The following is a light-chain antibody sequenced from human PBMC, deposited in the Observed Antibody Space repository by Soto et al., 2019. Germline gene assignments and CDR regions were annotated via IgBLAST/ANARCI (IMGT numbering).Light chain of an antibody. Sequence: DLPLTQSPLSLSASVGDRVTITCRASEAIRTDLGWFQQKPGKAPKRLIYAASTLEGGVPSRFSGSGSGTDFTLTISSLQPEDFATYYCLQHNTYPRTFGQGTKVEIK. CDR2: AAS. CDR1: EAIRTD. V-gene: IGKV1-17*01. J-gene: IGKJ1*01. CDR3: LQHNTYPRT.